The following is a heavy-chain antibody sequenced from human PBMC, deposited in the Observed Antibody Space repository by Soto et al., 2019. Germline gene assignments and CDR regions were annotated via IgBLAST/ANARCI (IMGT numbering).Heavy chain of an antibody. D-gene: IGHD3-3*01. Sequence: QVQMVQPGAEVKKPGSSVRVSCKASGGTFSSYAINWVRQAPRQGLEWMGRILPIFGTANYAQKFQGRVTITADESSSTVYMELSSLRSEDTAVYYCARGDQYDFWSGQTYFFDYWGQGTLVTVSS. CDR2: ILPIFGTA. J-gene: IGHJ4*02. V-gene: IGHV1-69*01. CDR1: GGTFSSYA. CDR3: ARGDQYDFWSGQTYFFDY.